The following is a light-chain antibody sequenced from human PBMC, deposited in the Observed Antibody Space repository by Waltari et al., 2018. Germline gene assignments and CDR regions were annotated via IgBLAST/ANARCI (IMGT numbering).Light chain of an antibody. V-gene: IGKV1-39*01. CDR3: QQSYSTPQT. Sequence: DIQLTPSLSSLSASLGSSVSITCRASQIISSYLNCYQQKPGKAPKLLIYVASSLQSGVPSRFSGSGSGTDFTRTISSLQPEDFATYYCQQSYSTPQTFGQGTKLEIK. CDR2: VAS. J-gene: IGKJ2*01. CDR1: QIISSY.